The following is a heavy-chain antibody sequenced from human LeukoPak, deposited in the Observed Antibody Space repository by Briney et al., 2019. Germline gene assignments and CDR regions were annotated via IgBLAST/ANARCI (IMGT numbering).Heavy chain of an antibody. J-gene: IGHJ4*02. CDR3: AKVRSAFRFGDVGLDY. D-gene: IGHD3-10*01. CDR2: ISWNSGSI. CDR1: EFSVGSNY. V-gene: IGHV3-9*01. Sequence: GGSLRLSCAASEFSVGSNYMTWVRQAPGKGLEWVSGISWNSGSIAYVDSVKGRFTISRDSAKNSLYLQMNSLRPEDTALYYCAKVRSAFRFGDVGLDYWGQGTLVTVSS.